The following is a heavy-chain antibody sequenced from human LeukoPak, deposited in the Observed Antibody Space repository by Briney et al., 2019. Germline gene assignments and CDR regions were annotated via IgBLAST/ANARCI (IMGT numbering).Heavy chain of an antibody. D-gene: IGHD3-9*01. V-gene: IGHV1-69*05. CDR1: GGTFSSYA. CDR2: IIPIFGTA. CDR3: ARDKGKLTYYDIIGVLDY. J-gene: IGHJ4*02. Sequence: GSSVKVSCKASGGTFSSYAISWVRQAPGQGLEWMGRIIPIFGTANYAQKFQVRVTITTDESTSTAYMELSSLRSEDTAVYYCARDKGKLTYYDIIGVLDYWGQGTLVTVSS.